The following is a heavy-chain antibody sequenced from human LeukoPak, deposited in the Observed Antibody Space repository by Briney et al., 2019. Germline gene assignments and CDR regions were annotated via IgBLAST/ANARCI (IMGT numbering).Heavy chain of an antibody. Sequence: GASVKVSCKTSGYSFILYGISWVRQAPGQGPEWMGWISTSTGDTKYTQKFQGRVTITADESTSTAYMELSSLRSEDTAVYYCARYYSGWYYFDYWGQGTLVTVSS. CDR2: ISTSTGDT. J-gene: IGHJ4*02. CDR1: GYSFILYG. CDR3: ARYYSGWYYFDY. D-gene: IGHD6-19*01. V-gene: IGHV1-18*01.